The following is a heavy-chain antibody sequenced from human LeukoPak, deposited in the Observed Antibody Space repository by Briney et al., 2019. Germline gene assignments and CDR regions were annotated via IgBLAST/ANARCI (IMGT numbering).Heavy chain of an antibody. D-gene: IGHD4-17*01. CDR3: AREVTNDAFDI. V-gene: IGHV3-33*01. CDR2: IWYDGSNK. J-gene: IGHJ3*02. Sequence: GGSLRLSCAASGFTFSTNGMHWVRQAPGKGLEWVAFIWYDGSNKYYADSVKGRFTISRDNSKNTLFLQMNSLRAEDTAVYYCAREVTNDAFDIWGQGTKVTVSS. CDR1: GFTFSTNG.